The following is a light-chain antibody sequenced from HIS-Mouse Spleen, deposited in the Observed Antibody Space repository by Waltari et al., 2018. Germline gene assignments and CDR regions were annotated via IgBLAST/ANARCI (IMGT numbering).Light chain of an antibody. V-gene: IGLV2-14*03. CDR2: DVS. CDR1: SSDVGGYNY. J-gene: IGLJ2*01. Sequence: QSALTQPASVSGSPGQSITISCTGTSSDVGGYNYVSWYQQHPGKAPKLIYDVSNRPSGVSNRFSGSKSGNTASLTISGLQAEDEADYYCSSYTSSSFNVVFGGGTKLTVL. CDR3: SSYTSSSFNVV.